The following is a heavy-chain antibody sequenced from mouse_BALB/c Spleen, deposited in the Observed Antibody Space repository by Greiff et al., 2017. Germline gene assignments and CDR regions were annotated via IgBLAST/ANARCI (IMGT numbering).Heavy chain of an antibody. V-gene: IGHV5-12-2*01. CDR1: GFTFSSYT. D-gene: IGHD2-14*01. J-gene: IGHJ3*01. CDR3: ARQEVRPWFAY. Sequence: EVQVVESGGGLVQPGGSLKLSCAASGFTFSSYTMSWVRQTPEKRLEWVAYISNGGGSTYYPDTVKGRFTISRDNAKNTLYLQMSSLKSEDTAMYYCARQEVRPWFAYWGQGTLVTVSA. CDR2: ISNGGGST.